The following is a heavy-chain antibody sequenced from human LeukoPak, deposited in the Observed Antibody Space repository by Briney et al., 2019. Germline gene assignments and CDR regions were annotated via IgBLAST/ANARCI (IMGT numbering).Heavy chain of an antibody. D-gene: IGHD4-11*01. CDR2: ITPIFGTA. Sequence: SVKVSCKASGGSFNNYPIAWVRQAPGQGLQWMGGITPIFGTANYAQKFQGRVTITADKSTSTAYMELSSLRSEDTAVYYCARDRTGQQLISQKDYYYMDVWGKGTTVTISS. V-gene: IGHV1-69*06. CDR3: ARDRTGQQLISQKDYYYMDV. J-gene: IGHJ6*03. CDR1: GGSFNNYP.